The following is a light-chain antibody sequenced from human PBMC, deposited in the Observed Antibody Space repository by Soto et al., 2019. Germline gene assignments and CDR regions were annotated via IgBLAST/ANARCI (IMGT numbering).Light chain of an antibody. J-gene: IGKJ2*01. CDR1: QSVSSN. V-gene: IGKV3-20*01. CDR2: GAL. Sequence: EIVMTQSPATLSVSPGERATLSCRASQSVSSNLAWYQQKPGQAPRLLIYGALSRATGIPDRFSGSGSGTDYTLTISRLEPEDFAVYYCQHYGSSPYTFGQGTKLEIK. CDR3: QHYGSSPYT.